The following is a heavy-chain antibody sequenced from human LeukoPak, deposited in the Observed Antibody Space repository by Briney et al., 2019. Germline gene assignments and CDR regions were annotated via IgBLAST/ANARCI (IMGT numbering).Heavy chain of an antibody. Sequence: PGGSLRLSCAAAGFAFSSQAMGWVRPAPGKGLEWVSVIRDSGSLTYYADSVKGRFPISRENSKKTLFLQLNSLRAEDTAVYYCAKDARRTNGWYYFDYWGQGALVTVSS. CDR3: AKDARRTNGWYYFDY. V-gene: IGHV3-23*01. CDR2: IRDSGSLT. J-gene: IGHJ4*02. D-gene: IGHD6-19*01. CDR1: GFAFSSQA.